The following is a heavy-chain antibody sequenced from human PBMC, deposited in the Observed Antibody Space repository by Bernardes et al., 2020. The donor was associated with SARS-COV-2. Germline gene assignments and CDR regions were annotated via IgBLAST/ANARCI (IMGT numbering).Heavy chain of an antibody. CDR2: ISYDGSNK. CDR3: ARAPGNGMDV. Sequence: GSLRLSCAASGFTFSSYAMHWVRQAPGKGLEWVALISYDGSNKYYADSVKGRFTISRDNSKNTLYLQMNSLRAEDTAVYYCARAPGNGMDVWGQGTTVTVSS. J-gene: IGHJ6*02. D-gene: IGHD6-13*01. V-gene: IGHV3-30-3*01. CDR1: GFTFSSYA.